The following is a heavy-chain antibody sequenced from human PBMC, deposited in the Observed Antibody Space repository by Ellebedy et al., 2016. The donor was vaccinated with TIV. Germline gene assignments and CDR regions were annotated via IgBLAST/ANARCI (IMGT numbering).Heavy chain of an antibody. Sequence: GESLKISCAASGFTFSTYAMHWVRQAPGKGLEWVALISYDGSNKYYADSVRGRFTISRDNSKNTLYLQMNSLREEDTAVYYCARAHYWGQGTLVTVSS. CDR3: ARAHY. CDR2: ISYDGSNK. V-gene: IGHV3-30-3*01. CDR1: GFTFSTYA. J-gene: IGHJ4*02. D-gene: IGHD3-10*01.